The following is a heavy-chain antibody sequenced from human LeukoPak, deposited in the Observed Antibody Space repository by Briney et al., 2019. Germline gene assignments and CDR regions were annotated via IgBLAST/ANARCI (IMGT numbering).Heavy chain of an antibody. CDR2: MNPNSGNT. CDR1: GYTFTSYD. J-gene: IGHJ3*02. Sequence: ASVKVSCKASGYTFTSYDINWERQATGQGLEWMGWMNPNSGNTGYAQKFQGRVTMTRNTSISTAYMELSSLRSEDTAVYYCARGSRAHNGAFDIWGQGTMVTVSS. CDR3: ARGSRAHNGAFDI. V-gene: IGHV1-8*01. D-gene: IGHD2-8*01.